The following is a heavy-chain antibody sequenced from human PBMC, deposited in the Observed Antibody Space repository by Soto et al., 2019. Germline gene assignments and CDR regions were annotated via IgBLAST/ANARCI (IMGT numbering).Heavy chain of an antibody. Sequence: ASVKVSCKASGYMLTSYYMHWVRQAPGQGLEWMGKINPSGGSTSYAQKFQGRVTMTRDTSTSTVYMELSSLRSEDTAVYYCARGIVATSPFDYWGQGTLVTVSS. D-gene: IGHD5-12*01. J-gene: IGHJ4*02. CDR2: INPSGGST. CDR3: ARGIVATSPFDY. V-gene: IGHV1-46*01. CDR1: GYMLTSYY.